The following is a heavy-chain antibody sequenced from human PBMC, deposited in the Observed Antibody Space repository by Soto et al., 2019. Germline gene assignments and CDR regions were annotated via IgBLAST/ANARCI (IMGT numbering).Heavy chain of an antibody. V-gene: IGHV1-18*04. CDR3: ALGRAEVGDFDY. J-gene: IGHJ4*02. D-gene: IGHD1-26*01. Sequence: ASVKVSCKASGYTLTSYGIRWVRQAPGQGLEWMGWISAYNGNTNYAQKLQGRVTMTTDTSTSTAYLELRSLRSDDTAVYYCALGRAEVGDFDYWGQGTLVTVSS. CDR2: ISAYNGNT. CDR1: GYTLTSYG.